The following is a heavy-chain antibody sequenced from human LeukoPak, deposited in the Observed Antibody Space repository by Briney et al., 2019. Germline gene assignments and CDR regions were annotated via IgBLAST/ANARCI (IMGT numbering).Heavy chain of an antibody. Sequence: ISAYNGNTNYAQKLQGRLTMTTDTSTSTAYMELRSLRSDDTAVYYCARLIYDILTGSDYWGQGTLVTVSS. J-gene: IGHJ4*02. D-gene: IGHD3-9*01. CDR2: ISAYNGNT. CDR3: ARLIYDILTGSDY. V-gene: IGHV1-18*01.